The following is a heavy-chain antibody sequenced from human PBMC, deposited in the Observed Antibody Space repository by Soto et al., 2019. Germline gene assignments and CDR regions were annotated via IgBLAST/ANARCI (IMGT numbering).Heavy chain of an antibody. V-gene: IGHV4-30-4*01. CDR1: GSSISSGDSF. J-gene: IGHJ5*02. CDR2: IYSSGST. Sequence: SETLSLTCTFSGSSISSGDSFWSWIRQPPGKGLEWIAYIYSSGSTYYNPSLKRRVAISIDTSKNQFSLNLSSLTAADTAVYYCASLNLSFDPWGQGTLVTVSS. CDR3: ASLNLSFDP.